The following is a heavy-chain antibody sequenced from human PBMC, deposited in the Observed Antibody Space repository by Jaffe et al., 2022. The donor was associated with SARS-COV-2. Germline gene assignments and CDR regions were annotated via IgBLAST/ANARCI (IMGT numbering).Heavy chain of an antibody. J-gene: IGHJ6*02. D-gene: IGHD3-16*01. CDR1: GFTFSTYA. CDR2: VSYDGTVQ. CDR3: GKAIPTWGTSAADYYGVDV. Sequence: QVQLVESGGGVVQPGRSLRLSCAASGFTFSTYAMHWVRQAPGKGLEWVTVVSYDGTVQYYADSVKGRFTISRDNSKNTLYLQMDSLRPEDTAVYFCGKAIPTWGTSAADYYGVDVWGQGSTVTVSS. V-gene: IGHV3-30*18.